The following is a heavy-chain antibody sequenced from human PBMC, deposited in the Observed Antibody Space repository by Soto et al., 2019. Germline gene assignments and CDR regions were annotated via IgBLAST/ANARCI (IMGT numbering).Heavy chain of an antibody. V-gene: IGHV3-11*06. D-gene: IGHD4-17*01. CDR1: GFTFSDHY. Sequence: QVQLVESGGGLVKPGTSLRLSCAASGFTFSDHYMSWIRQAPGKGLEWLSHISARSTYTNYRDSVKGRFSISRDNVKQTVYLQMNSLTVDDTAIYYCAMGDYGRYWGPGTLVTVSS. CDR3: AMGDYGRY. CDR2: ISARSTYT. J-gene: IGHJ4*02.